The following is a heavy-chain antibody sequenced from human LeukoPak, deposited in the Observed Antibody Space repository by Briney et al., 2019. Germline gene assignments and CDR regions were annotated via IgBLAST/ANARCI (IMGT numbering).Heavy chain of an antibody. CDR3: ASTAVAVAGNRAYYFDY. CDR1: GGSISSGGYY. D-gene: IGHD6-19*01. J-gene: IGHJ4*02. Sequence: SETLSLTCTVSGGSISSGGYYWSWIRQHPGKGLEWIGYIYYSGSTYYNPSLKSRVTISVDTSKNQFSLKLSSVTAADTAVYYCASTAVAVAGNRAYYFDYWGQGTLVTVSS. CDR2: IYYSGST. V-gene: IGHV4-31*03.